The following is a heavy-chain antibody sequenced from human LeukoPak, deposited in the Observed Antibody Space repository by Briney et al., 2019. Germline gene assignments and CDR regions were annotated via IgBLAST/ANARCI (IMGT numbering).Heavy chain of an antibody. CDR2: IYYSGST. D-gene: IGHD3-10*01. CDR3: ARQLPNGSGSYIGGYNWFDP. J-gene: IGHJ5*02. Sequence: SETLSLTCTVSGGSISSSSYYWGWIRQPPGKGLEWIGSIYYSGSTYYNPSLKSRVTISVDASKNQFSLKLSSVTTADTAVYYCARQLPNGSGSYIGGYNWFDPWGQGTLVTVSS. V-gene: IGHV4-39*01. CDR1: GGSISSSSYY.